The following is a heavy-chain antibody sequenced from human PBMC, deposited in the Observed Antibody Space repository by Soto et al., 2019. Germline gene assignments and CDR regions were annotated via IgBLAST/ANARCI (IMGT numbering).Heavy chain of an antibody. J-gene: IGHJ4*02. D-gene: IGHD6-19*01. V-gene: IGHV3-23*01. CDR2: ISGSGGST. CDR3: AKVGFSSVIAVAGTGGY. Sequence: GGSLRLSCAASGFTFSSYAMSWVRQAPGKGLEWVSAISGSGGSTYYADSVKGRFTISRDNSKNTLYLQMNSLRAEDTAVYYCAKVGFSSVIAVAGTGGYWGQGTLVTVSS. CDR1: GFTFSSYA.